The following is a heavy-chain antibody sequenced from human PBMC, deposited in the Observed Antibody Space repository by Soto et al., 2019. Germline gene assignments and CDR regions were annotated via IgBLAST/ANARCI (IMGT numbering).Heavy chain of an antibody. J-gene: IGHJ6*02. Sequence: GGSLILSCAASGFTFSSYAMHWVRQAPGKGLEWVSAINNAYNTFYADSVKGRFTISRDNSKNTVYLQVSSLRVEDTAMYYCVRENYYYGMDVWGQGTAVTVSS. V-gene: IGHV3-66*01. CDR2: INNAYNT. CDR1: GFTFSSYA. CDR3: VRENYYYGMDV.